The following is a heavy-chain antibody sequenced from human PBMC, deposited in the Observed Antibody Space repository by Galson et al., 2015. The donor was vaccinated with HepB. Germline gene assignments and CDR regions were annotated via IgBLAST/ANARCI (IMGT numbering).Heavy chain of an antibody. CDR1: GFTFSSYG. CDR3: AKGYSGYDYKDY. D-gene: IGHD5-12*01. J-gene: IGHJ4*02. V-gene: IGHV3-30*18. Sequence: SLRLSCAASGFTFSSYGMHWVRQAPGKGLEWVAVISYDGSNKYYADSVKGRFTISRDNSKNTLYLQMNSLRAEDTAVYYCAKGYSGYDYKDYWGQGTLVTVSS. CDR2: ISYDGSNK.